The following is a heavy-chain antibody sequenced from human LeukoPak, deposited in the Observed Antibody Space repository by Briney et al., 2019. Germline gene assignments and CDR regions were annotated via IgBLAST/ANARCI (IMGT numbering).Heavy chain of an antibody. CDR3: AKDLSSYYYDSSGDY. D-gene: IGHD3-22*01. CDR2: ISGSGGST. V-gene: IGHV3-23*01. J-gene: IGHJ4*02. CDR1: GFTFSSYA. Sequence: GGSLKLSCAASGFTFSSYAMSWVRQAPGKGLEWVSAISGSGGSTYYADSVKGRFTISRDNSKNTLYLQMNSLRAEDTAVYYCAKDLSSYYYDSSGDYWGQGTLVTVSS.